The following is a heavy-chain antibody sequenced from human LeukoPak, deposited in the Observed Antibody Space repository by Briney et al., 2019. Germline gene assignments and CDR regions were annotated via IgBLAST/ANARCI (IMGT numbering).Heavy chain of an antibody. J-gene: IGHJ5*02. D-gene: IGHD3-22*01. V-gene: IGHV3-33*06. CDR1: GFTFSSYG. Sequence: QPGRSLRLSCAASGFTFSSYGMHWVRQAPGKGPEWVAVIWYDGSNKYYADSVKGRFTISRDNSKNTLYLQMNSLRAEDTALYYCAKDLTPYYDSSGPQSSWGQGTLVTVSS. CDR3: AKDLTPYYDSSGPQSS. CDR2: IWYDGSNK.